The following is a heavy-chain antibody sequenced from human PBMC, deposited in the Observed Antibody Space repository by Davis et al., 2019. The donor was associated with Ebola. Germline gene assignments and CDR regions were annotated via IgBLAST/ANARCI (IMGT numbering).Heavy chain of an antibody. J-gene: IGHJ4*02. D-gene: IGHD5-18*01. V-gene: IGHV5-51*01. CDR2: IYPGDSDT. Sequence: ESLNIPREASGYNFDTYWIGRVRQTAGKRLEWMGIIYPGDSDTTYSPSFEGQVSISADKSITTAYVQWARLKASDSAMYYCARQDSRGYGYWGQGTLVTVSP. CDR1: GYNFDTYW. CDR3: ARQDSRGYGY.